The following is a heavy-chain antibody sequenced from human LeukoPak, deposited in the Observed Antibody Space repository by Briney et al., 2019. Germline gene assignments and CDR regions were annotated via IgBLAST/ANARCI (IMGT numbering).Heavy chain of an antibody. CDR1: GYTFSSYD. V-gene: IGHV3-30*03. D-gene: IGHD3-22*01. CDR3: GDLYYDSSGDDY. CDR2: ISYDGCNK. J-gene: IGHJ4*02. Sequence: GGSLRLSCAASGYTFSSYDNQGVRRAPARGVEGVAVISYDGCNKYYADSVKGRFTISRDNSNNTLYLQMTSLRAEDTAVYYCGDLYYDSSGDDYWGQGTLVTVSS.